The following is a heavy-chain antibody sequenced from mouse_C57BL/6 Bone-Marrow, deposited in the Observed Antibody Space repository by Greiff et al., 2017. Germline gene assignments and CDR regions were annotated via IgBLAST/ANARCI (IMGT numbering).Heavy chain of an antibody. CDR1: GYTFTSYG. D-gene: IGHD1-1*01. CDR3: AREITTVVATRAMDY. V-gene: IGHV1-81*01. Sequence: QQSGAELARPGASVKLSCKASGYTFTSYGISWVKQRTGQGLEWIGEIYPRSGNTYYNEKFKGKATLTADKSSSTAYMELRSLTSEDSAVYFCAREITTVVATRAMDYWGQGTSVTVSS. CDR2: IYPRSGNT. J-gene: IGHJ4*01.